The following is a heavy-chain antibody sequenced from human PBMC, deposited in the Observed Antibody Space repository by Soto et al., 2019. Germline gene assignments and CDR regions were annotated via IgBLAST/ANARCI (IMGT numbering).Heavy chain of an antibody. D-gene: IGHD6-19*01. CDR1: GYTFNSYG. Sequence: ASVKVSCKASGYTFNSYGISWVRQAPGQGLEWMGWISAYNGNTDYAQKLQGRVTMTTDTSTSTAYMELRSLRSDDTAIYYCARSRSGSAWDNWFDPWGQGTLVTVS. J-gene: IGHJ5*02. CDR2: ISAYNGNT. CDR3: ARSRSGSAWDNWFDP. V-gene: IGHV1-18*01.